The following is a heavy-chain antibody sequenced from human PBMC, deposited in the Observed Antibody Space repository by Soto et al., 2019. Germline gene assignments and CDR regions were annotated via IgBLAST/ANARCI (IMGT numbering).Heavy chain of an antibody. J-gene: IGHJ4*02. D-gene: IGHD2-15*01. CDR2: IIAIFHTA. CDR3: ARDKDARNNVYSPH. Sequence: ASVKVSCKISGDTLSLYPINGVRQAAGQGLEWLGNIIAIFHTANYAQQFQGRLTITAHNLTSTYHVEVRDLRSDDAAVYFCARDKDARNNVYSPHWGQRTLVT. V-gene: IGHV1-69*06. CDR1: GDTLSLYP.